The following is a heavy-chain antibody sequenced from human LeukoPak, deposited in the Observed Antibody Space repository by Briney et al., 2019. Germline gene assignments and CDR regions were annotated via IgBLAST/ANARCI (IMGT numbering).Heavy chain of an antibody. CDR2: ISGSGGTT. CDR3: AKNIVIILDAKGPFDY. J-gene: IGHJ4*02. D-gene: IGHD2/OR15-2a*01. Sequence: PGGSLRLSCAASGFTFRDYALNWVRQAPGKGLEWVSGISGSGGTTYYADSVKGRFTISRDNSKNTLNLQMNSLRAEDTAVYYYAKNIVIILDAKGPFDYWGQGTLVTVSS. CDR1: GFTFRDYA. V-gene: IGHV3-23*01.